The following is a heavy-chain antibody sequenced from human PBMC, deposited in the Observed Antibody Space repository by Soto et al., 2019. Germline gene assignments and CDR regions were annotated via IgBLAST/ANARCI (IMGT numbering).Heavy chain of an antibody. CDR3: ARGRGGGGYVFWICYSWGNYYYYYYMDV. Sequence: ASVKVSCKASGYTFTSYDINWVRQATGQGLEWMGWMNPNSGNTGYAQKFQGRVTMTRNTSISTAYMELSSLRSEDTAVYYCARGRGGGGYVFWICYSWGNYYYYYYMDVWGKGTTVTVSS. CDR1: GYTFTSYD. CDR2: MNPNSGNT. V-gene: IGHV1-8*01. D-gene: IGHD3-3*01. J-gene: IGHJ6*03.